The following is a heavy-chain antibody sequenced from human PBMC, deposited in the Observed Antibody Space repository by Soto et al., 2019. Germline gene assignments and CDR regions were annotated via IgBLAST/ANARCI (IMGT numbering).Heavy chain of an antibody. CDR3: GKGRSGDVGVFY. CDR1: GYSFTGYY. CDR2: ISPNSGGK. Sequence: QVQLVQSGAEVKKSGASVKISCKASGYSFTGYYIHWVRQAPGQGFEWMGEISPNSGGKKYAQKLQGRVTMTRDTSITTVYMDLSNLSPDDTAVYYCGKGRSGDVGVFYWGQGTLVTV. J-gene: IGHJ4*02. D-gene: IGHD1-26*01. V-gene: IGHV1-2*02.